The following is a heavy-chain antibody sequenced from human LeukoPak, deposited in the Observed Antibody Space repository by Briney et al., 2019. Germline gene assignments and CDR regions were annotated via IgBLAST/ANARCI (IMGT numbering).Heavy chain of an antibody. CDR2: IYTSGST. Sequence: SQTLSLTCTVSGGSISSGSYYWSWLRQPAGKGLEWIGRIYTSGSTNYNPSLKSRVTISVDTSKNQFSLKLSSVTAADTAVYYCAGERQQWLGPSDYWGQGTLVTVSS. J-gene: IGHJ4*02. CDR1: GGSISSGSYY. CDR3: AGERQQWLGPSDY. D-gene: IGHD6-19*01. V-gene: IGHV4-61*02.